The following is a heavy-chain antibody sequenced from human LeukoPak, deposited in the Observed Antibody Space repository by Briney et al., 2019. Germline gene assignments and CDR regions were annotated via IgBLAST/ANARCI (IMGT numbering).Heavy chain of an antibody. Sequence: GASVKVSCKASGYTFTGYYMHWVRQAPGQGLEWMGWINPNSGGTNHAQKFQGRVTMTRDTSISTAYMELSRLRSDDTAVYYCARPLAPYYDSSGYYGDAFDIWGQGTMVTVSS. J-gene: IGHJ3*02. CDR1: GYTFTGYY. CDR3: ARPLAPYYDSSGYYGDAFDI. D-gene: IGHD3-22*01. CDR2: INPNSGGT. V-gene: IGHV1-2*02.